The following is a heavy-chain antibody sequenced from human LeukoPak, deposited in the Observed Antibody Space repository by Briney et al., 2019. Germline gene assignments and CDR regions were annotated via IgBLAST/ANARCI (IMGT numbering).Heavy chain of an antibody. D-gene: IGHD3/OR15-3a*01. CDR1: GFTFSKHA. CDR3: ARDRDWIFDY. V-gene: IGHV3-48*01. J-gene: IGHJ4*02. CDR2: ISNSGSTI. Sequence: GGSLRLSCAASGFTFSKHAMIWLRQAPGKGLEWVSYISNSGSTIYYADSVRGRFTISRDDAKNSLYLQLNTLRAEDTALYYCARDRDWIFDYWGQGILVTVPS.